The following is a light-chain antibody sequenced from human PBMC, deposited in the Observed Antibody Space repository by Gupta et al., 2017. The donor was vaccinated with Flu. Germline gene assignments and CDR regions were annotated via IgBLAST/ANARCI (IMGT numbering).Light chain of an antibody. CDR1: SSTIGLST. J-gene: IGLJ3*02. CDR3: SSWDENLNGPV. Sequence: SSTIGLSTLHYDQQHPGMAPKLLIHLNNQRTSGVPGRFSGSKSGTSGTMAVGAIYAEDAADYYYSSWDENLNGPVFGGGTKLTVL. CDR2: LNN. V-gene: IGLV1-44*01.